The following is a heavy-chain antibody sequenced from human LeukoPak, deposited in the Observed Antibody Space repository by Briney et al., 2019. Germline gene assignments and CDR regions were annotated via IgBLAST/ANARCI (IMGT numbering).Heavy chain of an antibody. J-gene: IGHJ6*02. CDR1: GFTFSDYY. CDR3: ARDYDFWSGYYRYGMDV. V-gene: IGHV3-11*01. Sequence: GGSLRLSCAASGFTFSDYYMSWVRQAAGKGLGWVSYISSSGSNIYYADSVKGRFTISRDNAKNSLYLQMNSLRAEDTAVYYCARDYDFWSGYYRYGMDVWGQGTTVTVSS. D-gene: IGHD3-3*01. CDR2: ISSSGSNI.